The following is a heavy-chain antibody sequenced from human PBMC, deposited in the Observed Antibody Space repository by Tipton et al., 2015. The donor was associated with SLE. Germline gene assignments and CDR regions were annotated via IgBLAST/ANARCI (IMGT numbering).Heavy chain of an antibody. CDR1: GGSISTFY. D-gene: IGHD5-18*01. J-gene: IGHJ4*02. V-gene: IGHV4-59*01. CDR2: IYNSGNT. CDR3: ASLRGHSFGYDY. Sequence: TLSLTCTVSGGSISTFYWSWIRQPPGKGLEWIGYIYNSGNTDYNPSFKSRVTTSVDTSKNQFSLKLNSVTTADTAVYYCASLRGHSFGYDYWGQGTLVTVSS.